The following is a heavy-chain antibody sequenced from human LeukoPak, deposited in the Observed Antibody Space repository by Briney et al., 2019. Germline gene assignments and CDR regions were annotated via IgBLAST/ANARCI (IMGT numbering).Heavy chain of an antibody. CDR1: DGSITTYY. CDR3: VGDLDYRGNSGYSGL. D-gene: IGHD4-23*01. J-gene: IGHJ2*01. Sequence: SQTLSLTCTISDGSITTYYWSWIRQSPGQGLEWLGYIYYSGSANYNPSLKNRVTMSADASKNQFSLRVSSVTPADTAVYFCVGDLDYRGNSGYSGLWGRGTLVTVSS. CDR2: IYYSGSA. V-gene: IGHV4-59*01.